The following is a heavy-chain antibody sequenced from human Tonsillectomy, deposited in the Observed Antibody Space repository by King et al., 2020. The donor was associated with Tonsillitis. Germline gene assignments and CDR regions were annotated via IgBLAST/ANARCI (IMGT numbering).Heavy chain of an antibody. CDR3: AKDRGCSSSWISYYYYGMDV. CDR1: GFTFSSYG. CDR2: ISYDGSNK. D-gene: IGHD6-13*01. J-gene: IGHJ6*02. Sequence: VQLVESGGGVVQPGRSLRLSCAASGFTFSSYGMHWVRQAPGKGLEWVAAISYDGSNKYSVDSVKGRFTISRDNSKNTLYLQMNSLRAEDTAVYYCAKDRGCSSSWISYYYYGMDVWGQGTTVTASS. V-gene: IGHV3-30*18.